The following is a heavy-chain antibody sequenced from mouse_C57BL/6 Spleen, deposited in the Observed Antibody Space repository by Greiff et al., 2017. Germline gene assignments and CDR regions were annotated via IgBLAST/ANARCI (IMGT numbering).Heavy chain of an antibody. Sequence: VQLQQSGPELVKPGASVKISCKASGYTFTDYYMNWVKQSHGKSLEWIGDINPNNGGTSYNQKFKGKATLTVDKSSSTAYMELRSLTSEDSAVYYCASGGGRGAMDYWGKGTSVTVSS. V-gene: IGHV1-26*01. J-gene: IGHJ4*01. CDR2: INPNNGGT. CDR1: GYTFTDYY. D-gene: IGHD3-3*01. CDR3: ASGGGRGAMDY.